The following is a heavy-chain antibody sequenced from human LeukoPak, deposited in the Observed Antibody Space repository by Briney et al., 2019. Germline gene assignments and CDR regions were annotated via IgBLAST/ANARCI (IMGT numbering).Heavy chain of an antibody. CDR3: ARAYSSSWYLNWFDP. D-gene: IGHD6-13*01. CDR2: IYPSGTT. Sequence: SETLSLTCTVSGYCISSGYYWGWIRQPPGKGLEWIGNIYPSGTTYYNPSLKTRVTISVDTSKNQFSLKLSSVTAADTAVYFCARAYSSSWYLNWFDPWGQGTLVTVSS. J-gene: IGHJ5*02. CDR1: GYCISSGYY. V-gene: IGHV4-38-2*02.